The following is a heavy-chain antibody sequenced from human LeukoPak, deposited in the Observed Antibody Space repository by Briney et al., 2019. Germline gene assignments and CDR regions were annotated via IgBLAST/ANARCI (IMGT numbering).Heavy chain of an antibody. J-gene: IGHJ5*02. CDR1: GGSISSSSYY. Sequence: SETLSLTCTVSGGSISSSSYYWGWIRQPPGKGLEWIGSMYYSGTTYYNPSLKSRVTISVDTSKNQFSLKLSSVTAADTAVYYCARHRYRSGSDWIDPWGQGILVTVSS. V-gene: IGHV4-39*01. CDR2: MYYSGTT. D-gene: IGHD1-26*01. CDR3: ARHRYRSGSDWIDP.